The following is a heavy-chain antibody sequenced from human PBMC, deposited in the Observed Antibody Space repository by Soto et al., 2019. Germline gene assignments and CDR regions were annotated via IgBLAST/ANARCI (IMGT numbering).Heavy chain of an antibody. CDR2: INSDGSST. J-gene: IGHJ4*02. Sequence: GGSLRLSCAASGFTFSSYWMHWVRQAPGKGLVWVSRINSDGSSTNYADSVKGRFTISRDNAKNTLYLQMNSLRAEDTAVYYCTRVPTFDSNGYYPDVWGQGTLVTVS. D-gene: IGHD3-22*01. CDR1: GFTFSSYW. CDR3: TRVPTFDSNGYYPDV. V-gene: IGHV3-74*01.